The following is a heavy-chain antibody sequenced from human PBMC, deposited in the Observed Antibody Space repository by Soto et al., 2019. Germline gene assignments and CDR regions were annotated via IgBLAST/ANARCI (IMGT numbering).Heavy chain of an antibody. CDR2: IYPGDSDT. V-gene: IGHV5-51*01. J-gene: IGHJ4*02. CDR1: GYSFTNYW. Sequence: PGASLKISCKGSGYSFTNYWIGWVRQMPGKDLEWMGIIYPGDSDTRYSPSFQGQVTISADKSISTAYLQWSSLKASDTAMYYCARPSKSEYGDYCFDYWGQGTLVTVSS. CDR3: ARPSKSEYGDYCFDY. D-gene: IGHD4-17*01.